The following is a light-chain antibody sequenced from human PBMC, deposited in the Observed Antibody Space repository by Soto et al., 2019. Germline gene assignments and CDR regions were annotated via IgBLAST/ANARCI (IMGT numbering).Light chain of an antibody. CDR2: EVS. Sequence: QSALTQPGSVSGSPGQSITISCTGTSSDVGSYKLVSWYQQHPGKAPKLMISEVSKRPSGISDRFSGSKSGSTASLTISGLQAEDEADYYCCSYAGTSTHTVFGGGTQLTVL. CDR3: CSYAGTSTHTV. V-gene: IGLV2-23*02. J-gene: IGLJ7*01. CDR1: SSDVGSYKL.